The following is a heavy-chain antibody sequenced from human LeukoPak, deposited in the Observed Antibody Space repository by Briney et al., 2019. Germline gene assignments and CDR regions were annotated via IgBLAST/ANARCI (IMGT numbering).Heavy chain of an antibody. D-gene: IGHD1-14*01. J-gene: IGHJ4*02. Sequence: SETLSLTCTVSGGSISSGSYYWTWIRQPAGKGLEWIGRIYTSGSTNYNPSLKSRVTISADTSKNQFSLKLSSVTAADTAVYYCARDSPTNYFDYWGQGTLVTVSS. CDR2: IYTSGST. V-gene: IGHV4-61*02. CDR1: GGSISSGSYY. CDR3: ARDSPTNYFDY.